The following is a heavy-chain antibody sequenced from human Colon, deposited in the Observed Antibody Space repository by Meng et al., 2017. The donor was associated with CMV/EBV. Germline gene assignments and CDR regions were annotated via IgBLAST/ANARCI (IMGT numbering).Heavy chain of an antibody. J-gene: IGHJ5*02. D-gene: IGHD2-21*01. CDR1: GFTLSSYW. V-gene: IGHV3-7*01. CDR2: MNQDGGEK. Sequence: GESLKISCGASGFTLSSYWMSWVRQAPGKGLEWVANMNQDGGEKYYLDSVEGRFTISRDNAKNSLYLQVNSLRAEDTAVYYCFMGHYSGAWGQGTLVTVSS. CDR3: FMGHYSGA.